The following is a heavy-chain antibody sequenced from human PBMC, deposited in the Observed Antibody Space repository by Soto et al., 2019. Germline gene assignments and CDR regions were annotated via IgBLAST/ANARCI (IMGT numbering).Heavy chain of an antibody. CDR3: ARDKDRQQLGGNYYYGIDV. CDR1: GGTFGNSA. CDR2: IIPIFSTP. J-gene: IGHJ6*02. D-gene: IGHD2-15*01. V-gene: IGHV1-69*12. Sequence: QVQLVQSGAEVKKPGSSVTVSCKASGGTFGNSAISWVRQAPGQGLEWMGGIIPIFSTPDYAQKFQGRVTITADESTTTAYMELTSLKSKDTAVYYCARDKDRQQLGGNYYYGIDVWGQGTTVTVSS.